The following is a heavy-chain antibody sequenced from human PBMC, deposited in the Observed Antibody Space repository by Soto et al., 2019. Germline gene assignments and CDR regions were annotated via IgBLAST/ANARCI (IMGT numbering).Heavy chain of an antibody. V-gene: IGHV1-18*01. Sequence: ASVKVSCKASGYTFTSYGLSWVLQAPGEGLEWMGWISPNNGNTKYAQKLQGRVTMTTDTSASTAYMELRSLRSDDTAVYYCARNMGSVGAFSVFDFWGQGTLVTVSS. CDR3: ARNMGSVGAFSVFDF. CDR1: GYTFTSYG. J-gene: IGHJ4*02. D-gene: IGHD1-26*01. CDR2: ISPNNGNT.